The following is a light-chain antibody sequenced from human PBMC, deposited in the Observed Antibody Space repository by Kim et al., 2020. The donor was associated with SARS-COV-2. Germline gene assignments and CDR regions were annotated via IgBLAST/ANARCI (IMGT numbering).Light chain of an antibody. CDR3: QAWDSSNVV. Sequence: SYELTQPPSVSVSPGQTASITCSGDKLGDKYACWYQQKPGQSPVLVIYQDSKRPSGIPERFSGSNSGNTATLTISGTQAMDEADYYCQAWDSSNVVFGEG. J-gene: IGLJ2*01. V-gene: IGLV3-1*01. CDR2: QDS. CDR1: KLGDKY.